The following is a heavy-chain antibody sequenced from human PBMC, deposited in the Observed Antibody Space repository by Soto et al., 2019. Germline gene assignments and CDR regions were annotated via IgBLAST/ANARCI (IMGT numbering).Heavy chain of an antibody. D-gene: IGHD5-18*01. Sequence: GGSLRLSCAASGFTFSSYGMHWVRQAPGKGLEWVAVISYDGSNKYYADSVKGRFTISRDNSKNTLYLQMNSLRAEDTAVYYCAKDIRGYSYGNFDYWGQGTLVTAPQ. J-gene: IGHJ4*02. CDR2: ISYDGSNK. CDR1: GFTFSSYG. V-gene: IGHV3-30*18. CDR3: AKDIRGYSYGNFDY.